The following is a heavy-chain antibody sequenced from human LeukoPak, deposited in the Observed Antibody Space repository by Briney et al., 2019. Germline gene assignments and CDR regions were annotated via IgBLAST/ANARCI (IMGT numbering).Heavy chain of an antibody. D-gene: IGHD6-13*01. CDR2: IWYDGSNK. CDR1: GFTFSSYG. CDR3: ARDPSSIAAAGTSYYYYGMDV. Sequence: GRSLRLSCAPSGFTFSSYGMHWVRQAPGKGLEWVAVIWYDGSNKYYADSVKGRFTISRDNSKNTLYLQMNSLRAEDTAVYYCARDPSSIAAAGTSYYYYGMDVWGQGTTVTVSS. J-gene: IGHJ6*02. V-gene: IGHV3-33*01.